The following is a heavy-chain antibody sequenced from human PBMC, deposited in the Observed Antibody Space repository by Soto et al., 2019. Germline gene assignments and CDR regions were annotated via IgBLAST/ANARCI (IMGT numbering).Heavy chain of an antibody. V-gene: IGHV1-24*01. Sequence: ASVKVTCKVSGYTLTELSMHWVRQAPGKGLEWMVGFDPEDGETIYAQKFQGRVTMTEDTSTDTAYMDLSSLRSEDTAVYYCARGLAVAGTPVLYYYYYYGMDVWGQGTTVTVPS. CDR2: FDPEDGET. CDR3: ARGLAVAGTPVLYYYYYYGMDV. J-gene: IGHJ6*02. CDR1: GYTLTELS. D-gene: IGHD6-19*01.